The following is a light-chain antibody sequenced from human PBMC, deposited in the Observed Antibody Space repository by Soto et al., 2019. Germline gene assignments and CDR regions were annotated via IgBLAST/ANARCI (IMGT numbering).Light chain of an antibody. CDR1: KLGDKY. V-gene: IGLV3-1*01. CDR2: QDS. CDR3: QAWDRGVV. J-gene: IGLJ2*01. Sequence: SCELTQPPSVSVSPGQTASITCSGDKLGDKYACWYQQTPGQSPVLVIYQDSKRPSGIPERFSGSNSGNTATLTISGTQAMDEADYDGQAWDRGVVFGGGTKLTVL.